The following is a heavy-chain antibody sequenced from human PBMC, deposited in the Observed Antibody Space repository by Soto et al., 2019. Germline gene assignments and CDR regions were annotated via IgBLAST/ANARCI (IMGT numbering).Heavy chain of an antibody. CDR3: VKEGYMRSDWYGQFDY. CDR2: ISSYGADT. V-gene: IGHV3-64D*06. J-gene: IGHJ4*02. Sequence: PGGSLRLSCSASGFTFNSYAMHWVRQAPGKGLEFVSAISSYGADTYYADSVKGRFAISRDNSKNTLYLQMSSLGAEDTALYYCVKEGYMRSDWYGQFDYWGQGALVTVSS. CDR1: GFTFNSYA. D-gene: IGHD6-19*01.